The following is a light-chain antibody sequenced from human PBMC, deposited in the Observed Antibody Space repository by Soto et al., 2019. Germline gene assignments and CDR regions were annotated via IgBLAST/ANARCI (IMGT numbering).Light chain of an antibody. Sequence: DIVLTQSPGTLSLSPGATATLSCRASQTVSSNYLAWFQQKSGQAPRLLIYGASSRATGIPDRFSGSGSGTDFTLTITRLEPEDFAVYYCHHYGKSPIYTFGPVTNVDIK. J-gene: IGKJ3*01. CDR3: HHYGKSPIYT. CDR2: GAS. CDR1: QTVSSNY. V-gene: IGKV3-20*01.